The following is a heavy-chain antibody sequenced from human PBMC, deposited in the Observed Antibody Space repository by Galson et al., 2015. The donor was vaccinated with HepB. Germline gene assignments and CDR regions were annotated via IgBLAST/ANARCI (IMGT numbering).Heavy chain of an antibody. V-gene: IGHV3-23*01. CDR3: ARAFGYDRSGYYGPYNLNP. Sequence: SLRLSCAASGFTFSNYAMSWVRQAPGKGLEWVSAISDGGDDTYYADSVRGRFTISRDNFKNSLYLQMNSLRDEDTAIYYCARAFGYDRSGYYGPYNLNPWGQGTQVTVSS. CDR2: ISDGGDDT. CDR1: GFTFSNYA. J-gene: IGHJ5*02. D-gene: IGHD3-22*01.